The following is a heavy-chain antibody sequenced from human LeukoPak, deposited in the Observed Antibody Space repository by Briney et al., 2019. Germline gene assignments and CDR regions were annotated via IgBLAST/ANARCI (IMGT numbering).Heavy chain of an antibody. CDR3: ARDYDFWSGYYNVDY. V-gene: IGHV3-74*01. CDR2: INTDGSST. D-gene: IGHD3-3*01. CDR1: GFTFSSYW. Sequence: GGSLRLSCAASGFTFSSYWTHWVRQAPGKGLVWVSRINTDGSSTSYADSVKGRFTISRDNAKNTLYLQMNSLRAEDTAVYYCARDYDFWSGYYNVDYWGQGTLVTVSS. J-gene: IGHJ4*02.